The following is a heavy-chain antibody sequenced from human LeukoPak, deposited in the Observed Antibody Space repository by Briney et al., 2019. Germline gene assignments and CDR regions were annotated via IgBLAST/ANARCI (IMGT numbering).Heavy chain of an antibody. CDR2: IYYSGST. Sequence: SETLSLTCTVSGGSISSGDYYWSWIHQPPGKGLEWIGYIYYSGSTYYNPSLKSRVTISVDTSKNQFSLKLSSVTAADTAVYYCARDGWTDYYGLGSYYNWFDPWGQGTLVTVSS. CDR3: ARDGWTDYYGLGSYYNWFDP. D-gene: IGHD3-10*01. V-gene: IGHV4-30-4*01. J-gene: IGHJ5*02. CDR1: GGSISSGDYY.